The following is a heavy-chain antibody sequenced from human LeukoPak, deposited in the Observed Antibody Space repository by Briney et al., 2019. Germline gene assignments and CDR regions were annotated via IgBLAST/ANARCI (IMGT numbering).Heavy chain of an antibody. D-gene: IGHD3-10*01. Sequence: ASVKVSCKASGYSFTSHYMHWVRQAPGQGLEWLGLINPSGSSTLYAQKFQGRVTITADESTSTAYMELSSLRSEDTAVYYCARVVGYYGSGSYNMDVWGKGTTVTISS. CDR2: INPSGSST. CDR1: GYSFTSHY. V-gene: IGHV1-46*01. J-gene: IGHJ6*03. CDR3: ARVVGYYGSGSYNMDV.